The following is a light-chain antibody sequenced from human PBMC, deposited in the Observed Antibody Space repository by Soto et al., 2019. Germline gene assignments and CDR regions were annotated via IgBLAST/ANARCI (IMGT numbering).Light chain of an antibody. V-gene: IGLV2-8*01. J-gene: IGLJ3*02. CDR2: DVI. Sequence: QSALTQPPSASGSPGQSVTISCTGTSSDVGRYNFVSWYQQHPGKAPKLMIYDVIKRPSGVPDRFSGSKSGNTASLTVSGLQAEDEADYYCSSYADTNNLMFGGGTKVTVL. CDR3: SSYADTNNLM. CDR1: SSDVGRYNF.